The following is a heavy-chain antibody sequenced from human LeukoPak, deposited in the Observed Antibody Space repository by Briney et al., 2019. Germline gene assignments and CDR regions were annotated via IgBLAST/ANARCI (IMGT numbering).Heavy chain of an antibody. Sequence: GASVKVSCKASGYTFTSYAMHWVRQAPGQRLEWMGWINAGNGNTKYSQKFQGRVTITRDTSASTAYMELSSLRSEDTAVYYCAREYSSSWYWESDAFDIWGQGTMVTVSS. CDR2: INAGNGNT. J-gene: IGHJ3*02. D-gene: IGHD6-13*01. V-gene: IGHV1-3*01. CDR1: GYTFTSYA. CDR3: AREYSSSWYWESDAFDI.